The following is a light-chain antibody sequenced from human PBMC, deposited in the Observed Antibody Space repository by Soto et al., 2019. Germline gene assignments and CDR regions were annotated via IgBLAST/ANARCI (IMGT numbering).Light chain of an antibody. V-gene: IGLV2-14*01. CDR1: SRDVGAYQF. Sequence: QSALTQPASVSGYPGQSITISCTGSSRDVGAYQFVSWYQQHPGKAPKLVISEVNVRPSGIPDRFSGSKSGNTASLTISGLQADDEASYYCSSYTITTALVFGSGTKVTVL. CDR2: EVN. CDR3: SSYTITTALV. J-gene: IGLJ1*01.